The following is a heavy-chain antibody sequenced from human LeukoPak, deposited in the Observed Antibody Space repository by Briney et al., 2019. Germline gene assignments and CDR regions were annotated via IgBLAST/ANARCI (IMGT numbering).Heavy chain of an antibody. CDR3: AREIRQPYYYYGMDV. Sequence: SETLSLTCTVSGGSISSYYWSWIRQPPGKGLEWIGYIYYSGSTNYNPSLKGRVTISVDTSKNQFPLKLSSVTAADTAVYYCAREIRQPYYYYGMDVWGQGTTVTVSS. D-gene: IGHD2-2*01. CDR1: GGSISSYY. J-gene: IGHJ6*02. V-gene: IGHV4-59*01. CDR2: IYYSGST.